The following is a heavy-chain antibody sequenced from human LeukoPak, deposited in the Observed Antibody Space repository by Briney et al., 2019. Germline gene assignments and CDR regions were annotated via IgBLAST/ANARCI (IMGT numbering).Heavy chain of an antibody. D-gene: IGHD6-19*01. CDR2: ISGSSSFT. CDR1: GFTFSDYY. Sequence: PGGSLRLSCAASGFTFSDYYMSWVRQAPGKGLEWVSYISGSSSFTIYADSVKGRFTISRDNAKNSLYLQMNSLRAEDTAVYYCAKVGQWLVRSFDYWGQGTLVTVSS. J-gene: IGHJ4*02. V-gene: IGHV3-11*06. CDR3: AKVGQWLVRSFDY.